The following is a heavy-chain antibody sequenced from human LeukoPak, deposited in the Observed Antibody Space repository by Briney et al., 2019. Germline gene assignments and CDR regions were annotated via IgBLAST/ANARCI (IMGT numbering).Heavy chain of an antibody. J-gene: IGHJ4*02. CDR1: GFTFSTYG. CDR3: AKTSRGNSGYDSPFHY. Sequence: GGSRRLSCAASGFTFSTYGMSWVRQAPGEGLEWVSAVRGSGTDTYYADSVKGRFTISRDNSKNTLYLQMSSLRAEDTAIYYCAKTSRGNSGYDSPFHYWGQGTLVTVSS. V-gene: IGHV3-23*01. D-gene: IGHD5-12*01. CDR2: VRGSGTDT.